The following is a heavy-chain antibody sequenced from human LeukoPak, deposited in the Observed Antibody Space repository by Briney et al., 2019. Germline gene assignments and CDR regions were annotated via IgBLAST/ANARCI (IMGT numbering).Heavy chain of an antibody. D-gene: IGHD3-22*01. CDR2: ISYSGST. J-gene: IGHJ4*02. CDR1: GGSISSYY. V-gene: IGHV4-59*06. CDR3: ALISSGYYSSIDY. Sequence: SETLSLTCTVSGGSISSYYWNWIRQHPGKGLEWIGYISYSGSTYFNPSLQSRVFISIDTSKNQFSLKLSSVTAADTAVYYCALISSGYYSSIDYWGQGTLVTVSS.